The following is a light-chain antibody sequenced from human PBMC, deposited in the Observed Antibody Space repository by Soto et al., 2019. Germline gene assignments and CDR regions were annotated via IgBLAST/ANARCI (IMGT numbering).Light chain of an antibody. CDR2: TNN. CDR3: ATWDDSRGGL. J-gene: IGLJ1*01. Sequence: QSVLTQPPSASGTPGQRIIISCSGSTSNIESHSVNWFQQFPGTAPKLLIKTNNQRPSGVPDRFSGSKSGASASLAISGLQSEDEATYYCATWDDSRGGLFGSGTKLTVL. V-gene: IGLV1-44*01. CDR1: TSNIESHS.